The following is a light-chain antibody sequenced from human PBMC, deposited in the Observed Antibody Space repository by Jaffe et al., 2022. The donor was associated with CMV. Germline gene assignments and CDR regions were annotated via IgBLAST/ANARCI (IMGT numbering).Light chain of an antibody. Sequence: DIQLTQSPSFLSASVGDRVTITCRASQGISNYLAWFQLKPGKAPRLLIYAASTLQSGVPSRFSGSGSGTEFTLTISSLQAEDFATYYCQQARTFGQGTKLDIK. CDR1: QGISNY. CDR2: AAS. V-gene: IGKV1-9*01. CDR3: QQART. J-gene: IGKJ2*01.